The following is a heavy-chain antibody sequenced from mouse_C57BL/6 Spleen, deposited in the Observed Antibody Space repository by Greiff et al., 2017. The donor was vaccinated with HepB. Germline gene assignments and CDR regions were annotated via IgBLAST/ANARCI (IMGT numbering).Heavy chain of an antibody. V-gene: IGHV1-80*01. J-gene: IGHJ2*01. CDR1: GYAFSSYW. Sequence: QVQLQQSGAELVKPGASVKISCKASGYAFSSYWMNWVKQRPGKGLEWIGQIYPGDGDTNYNGKFKGKATLTADKSSSTAYMQLSSLTSEDSAVYFCARSDYSNYADDWGQGTTLTVSS. CDR2: IYPGDGDT. CDR3: ARSDYSNYADD. D-gene: IGHD2-5*01.